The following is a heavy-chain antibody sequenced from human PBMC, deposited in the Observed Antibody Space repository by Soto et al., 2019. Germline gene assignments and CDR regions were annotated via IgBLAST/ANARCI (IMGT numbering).Heavy chain of an antibody. CDR3: AKNGQPPYYYYGLDV. D-gene: IGHD2-8*01. CDR2: ISAYNGDT. J-gene: IGHJ6*02. Sequence: GASVNVSCKASRYTFTNLGISWVRQAPGQGLEWMGWISAYNGDTNYAQKFQGRVSMTIDTSTTTAYMELRSLTSDDPAVYYCAKNGQPPYYYYGLDVWGQGTKVTVS. CDR1: RYTFTNLG. V-gene: IGHV1-18*01.